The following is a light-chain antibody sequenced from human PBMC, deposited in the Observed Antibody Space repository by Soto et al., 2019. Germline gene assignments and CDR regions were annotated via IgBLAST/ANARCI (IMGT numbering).Light chain of an antibody. CDR2: DAS. CDR1: QSISSW. Sequence: IQMTQSPSTLSASVGDRVTITCRASQSISSWLAWYQQKPGKAPKLLIYDASSLESGVPSRFSGSGSGTEFTLTISCLQSEDFATYYCQQYYSYPPTFGQGTKVDIK. CDR3: QQYYSYPPT. J-gene: IGKJ1*01. V-gene: IGKV1-5*01.